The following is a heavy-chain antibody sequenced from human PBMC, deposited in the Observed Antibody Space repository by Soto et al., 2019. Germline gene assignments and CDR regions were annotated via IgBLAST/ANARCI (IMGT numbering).Heavy chain of an antibody. V-gene: IGHV4-30-4*01. J-gene: IGHJ6*02. CDR2: IYYSGST. Sequence: QVQLQESGPGLVKPSQTLSLTCTVSGGSISSGDYYWSWIRQPPGKGLEWIGYIYYSGSTYYNPSLKSRVTRSVDTSKNQCCLKLSSVTAADTAVYYCARDLRVVVVPAATYGMDVWCQGTTVTVSS. CDR1: GGSISSGDYY. D-gene: IGHD2-2*01. CDR3: ARDLRVVVVPAATYGMDV.